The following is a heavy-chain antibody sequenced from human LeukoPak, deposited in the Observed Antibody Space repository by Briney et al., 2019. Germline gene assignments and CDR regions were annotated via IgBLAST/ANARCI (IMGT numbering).Heavy chain of an antibody. V-gene: IGHV1-69*13. CDR3: QVVNANSFDY. Sequence: SVKVSCKASGGTFSSYAISWVRQAPGQGLEWKGGIIPIFGTANYAQKFQGRVTITADESTSTAYMELSSLRSEDTAVYYCQVVNANSFDYWGQGTLVTVSS. D-gene: IGHD2-8*02. J-gene: IGHJ4*02. CDR2: IIPIFGTA. CDR1: GGTFSSYA.